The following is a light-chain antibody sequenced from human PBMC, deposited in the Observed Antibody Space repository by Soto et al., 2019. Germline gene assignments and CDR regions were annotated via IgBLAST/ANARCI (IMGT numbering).Light chain of an antibody. Sequence: QSALTQPASVSGSPGQSITISCTGTNSDVGGYNYVSWYQQHPGKAPKLMIYEVSYRPSGVSNRFSGSKSGNTASLTISGLQAEDEADYYCSSYTSSSTYGCGTGTKLTVL. CDR3: SSYTSSSTYG. CDR1: NSDVGGYNY. J-gene: IGLJ1*01. V-gene: IGLV2-14*01. CDR2: EVS.